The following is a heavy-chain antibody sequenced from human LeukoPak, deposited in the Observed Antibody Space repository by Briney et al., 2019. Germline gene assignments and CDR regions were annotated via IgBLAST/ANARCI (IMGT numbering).Heavy chain of an antibody. J-gene: IGHJ4*02. V-gene: IGHV4-59*01. CDR2: IYSSGST. Sequence: SETLSLTCTVSGGSINSYYWSWIRQPPGKGLEWIGYIYSSGSTNYNPSLNSRVTISVDTSENQFSLKLSSVTAADTAVYYCARTGGYSSPLGVWGQGTLVTVSS. D-gene: IGHD5-18*01. CDR3: ARTGGYSSPLGV. CDR1: GGSINSYY.